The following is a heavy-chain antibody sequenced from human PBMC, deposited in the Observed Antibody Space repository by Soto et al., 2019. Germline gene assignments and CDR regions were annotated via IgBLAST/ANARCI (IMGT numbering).Heavy chain of an antibody. CDR3: ARGSRDSYPGSRIFDL. CDR2: ISYDGSNK. Sequence: GGSLRLSCAASGFTFSSYGMHWVRQAPGKGLEWVAVISYDGSNKYYADSVKGRFTISRDNSKNTLYLQMNSLRAEDTAVYYCARGSRDSYPGSRIFDLWGRGTRVTVSS. CDR1: GFTFSSYG. D-gene: IGHD3-10*01. J-gene: IGHJ4*02. V-gene: IGHV3-30*03.